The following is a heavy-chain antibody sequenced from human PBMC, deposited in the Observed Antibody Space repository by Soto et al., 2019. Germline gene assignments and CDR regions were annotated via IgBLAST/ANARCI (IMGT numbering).Heavy chain of an antibody. V-gene: IGHV3-13*05. CDR1: GFTFRNYD. Sequence: EVQLVESGGGLVQPGGSLRLSCEASGFTFRNYDMHWVRQGTGKGLEWVSGSSAAGDPDYADSVEGRFTISRENAQNSFFLQMNSLRVGDTAVYYCARTDREFYGLDVWGQGTTVIVSS. CDR2: SSAAGDP. J-gene: IGHJ6*02. CDR3: ARTDREFYGLDV.